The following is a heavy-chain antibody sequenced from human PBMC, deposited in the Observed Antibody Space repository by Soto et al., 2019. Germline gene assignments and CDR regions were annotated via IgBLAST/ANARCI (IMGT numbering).Heavy chain of an antibody. CDR1: GFTFSSYG. CDR3: AREVCSSTSCYVPWIDP. D-gene: IGHD2-2*01. Sequence: AGGSLRLSCAASGFTFSSYGMHWVRQAPGKGLEWVAVIWYDGSNKYYADSVKGRFTISRDNSKNTLYLQMNSLRAEDTAVYYCAREVCSSTSCYVPWIDPWGQGTLVTVSS. J-gene: IGHJ5*02. CDR2: IWYDGSNK. V-gene: IGHV3-33*01.